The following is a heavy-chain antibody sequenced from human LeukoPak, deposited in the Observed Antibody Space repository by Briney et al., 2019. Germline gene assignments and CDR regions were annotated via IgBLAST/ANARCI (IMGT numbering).Heavy chain of an antibody. Sequence: PGGSLRLSCAASGFTFSDYYMSWIRQAPGKGLEWVSYISSSGSTIYYADSVKGRFTISRDNAKNSLYLQMNSLRAEDTALYYCAKGRSYSRDAFDIWGQGTMVTVSS. D-gene: IGHD4-11*01. CDR1: GFTFSDYY. V-gene: IGHV3-11*01. CDR3: AKGRSYSRDAFDI. J-gene: IGHJ3*02. CDR2: ISSSGSTI.